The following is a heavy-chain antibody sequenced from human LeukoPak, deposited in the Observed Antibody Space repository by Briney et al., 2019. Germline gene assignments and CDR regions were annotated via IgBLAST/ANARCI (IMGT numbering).Heavy chain of an antibody. D-gene: IGHD2-2*01. J-gene: IGHJ6*02. CDR3: AKGRGTSEPYYYGMDV. V-gene: IGHV3-23*01. Sequence: GGSLRLSCAASGFTFSSYAMSWVRQAPGKGLEWVSAISGSGGSTYYADSVKGRFTISRDNSKNTLYLQMNSLRAEDTAVYYCAKGRGTSEPYYYGMDVWGQGTTVTVSS. CDR1: GFTFSSYA. CDR2: ISGSGGST.